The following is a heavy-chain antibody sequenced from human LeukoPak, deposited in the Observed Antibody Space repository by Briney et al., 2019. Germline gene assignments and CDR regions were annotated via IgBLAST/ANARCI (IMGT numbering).Heavy chain of an antibody. J-gene: IGHJ6*03. CDR1: GFTFSSYS. Sequence: GGSLRLSCAASGFTFSSYSMNWVRQAPGKGLEWVSSISSSSSYIYYADSVKGRFTISRDNAKNSLYLQMNSLRAEDTAVYYCARVSELIAAAGKIYYYYYMDVWGKGTTVTVSS. D-gene: IGHD6-13*01. CDR2: ISSSSSYI. CDR3: ARVSELIAAAGKIYYYYYMDV. V-gene: IGHV3-21*01.